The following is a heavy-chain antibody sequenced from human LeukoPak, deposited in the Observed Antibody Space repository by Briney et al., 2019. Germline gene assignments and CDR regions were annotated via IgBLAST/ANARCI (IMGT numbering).Heavy chain of an antibody. CDR2: IYYSGST. Sequence: SETLSLTCSVSGGSISSYYWGWIRQPPGKGLEWIGSIYYSGSTYYNPSLESRVTISVDTSKNQFSLNLNSVTAADTAVYYCARLGGYYDPPDYWGQGTLVTVSS. CDR1: GGSISSYY. V-gene: IGHV4-39*01. CDR3: ARLGGYYDPPDY. D-gene: IGHD3-22*01. J-gene: IGHJ4*02.